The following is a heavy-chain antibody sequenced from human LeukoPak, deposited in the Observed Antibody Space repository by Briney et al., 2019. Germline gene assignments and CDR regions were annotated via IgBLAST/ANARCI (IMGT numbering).Heavy chain of an antibody. D-gene: IGHD3-10*01. J-gene: IGHJ6*03. Sequence: GGSLRLSCAASGFTFDDYGMSWVRQAPGKGLEWVSGINWNGGSTGYADSVKGRFTISRDNAKNSLYLQMDSLRAEDTAVYYCARSIRFGTSLGHYYYYMDVWGKGTTVTISS. CDR2: INWNGGST. V-gene: IGHV3-20*04. CDR1: GFTFDDYG. CDR3: ARSIRFGTSLGHYYYYMDV.